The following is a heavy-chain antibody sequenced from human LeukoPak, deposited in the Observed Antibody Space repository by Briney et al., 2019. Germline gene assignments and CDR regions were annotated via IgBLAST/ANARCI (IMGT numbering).Heavy chain of an antibody. CDR2: INPKSGDT. CDR1: GYTFTSYY. Sequence: GASVKVSCKASGYTFTSYYVHWVRQAPGQGLEWIGWINPKSGDTKYAEKFQGRVTLTRDTSINTAYMEMTRLTSEDTAVYYCAKDRAVPAAFGPLWFDPWGQGTLVSVSS. D-gene: IGHD2-2*01. CDR3: AKDRAVPAAFGPLWFDP. J-gene: IGHJ5*02. V-gene: IGHV1-2*02.